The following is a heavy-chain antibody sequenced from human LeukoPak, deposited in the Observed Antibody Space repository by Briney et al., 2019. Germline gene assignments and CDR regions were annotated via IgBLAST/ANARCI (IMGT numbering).Heavy chain of an antibody. Sequence: PSETLSLTCTVSGGSISSSSYYWGWIRQPPGKGLEWIGSIYYSGSTYYNPSPKSRVTISVDTSKNQFSLKLSSVTAADTAVYYCARRAAYPPAAASFDYWGQGTLVTVSS. J-gene: IGHJ4*02. CDR2: IYYSGST. D-gene: IGHD6-13*01. CDR1: GGSISSSSYY. V-gene: IGHV4-39*01. CDR3: ARRAAYPPAAASFDY.